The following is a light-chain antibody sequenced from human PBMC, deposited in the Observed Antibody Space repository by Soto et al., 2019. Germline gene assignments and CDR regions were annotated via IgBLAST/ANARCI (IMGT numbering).Light chain of an antibody. V-gene: IGLV2-14*01. CDR1: SSDVGAYNY. CDR2: EVS. Sequence: QSALTQPASVSGSPGQSITISCTGTSSDVGAYNYVSWYQLHPGTAPKLIISEVSNRPSGVSSRFSGSKSANTASLTISGLRAEDEADYYCSSYTRSATQVFGTGTKLTGL. J-gene: IGLJ1*01. CDR3: SSYTRSATQV.